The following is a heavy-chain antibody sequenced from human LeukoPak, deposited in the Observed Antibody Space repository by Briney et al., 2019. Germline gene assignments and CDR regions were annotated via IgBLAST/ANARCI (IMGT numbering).Heavy chain of an antibody. CDR3: AADPEGFDEEDAFDI. Sequence: SVKVSCKASGFTFTSSAMQWVRQARGQRLEWIGWIVVGSGNTNYAQKFQERVTITRDMSTSTAYMELSSLRSEDTAVYYCAADPEGFDEEDAFDIWGQGTMVTVSS. CDR1: GFTFTSSA. V-gene: IGHV1-58*02. D-gene: IGHD1-14*01. CDR2: IVVGSGNT. J-gene: IGHJ3*02.